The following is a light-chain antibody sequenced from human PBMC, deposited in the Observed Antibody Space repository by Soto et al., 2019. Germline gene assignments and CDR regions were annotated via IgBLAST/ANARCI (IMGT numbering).Light chain of an antibody. CDR1: QSVDDW. CDR2: KAS. V-gene: IGKV1-5*03. CDR3: QHYSASSPWT. Sequence: DIQMTQSPSTLSASVGDRVTITCRASQSVDDWLAWFQQKPGKAPKVLIHKASFLDSGVPSRFSGSGSGTEFTLTITSLQPDDFATYYCQHYSASSPWTFGQGTKVEIK. J-gene: IGKJ1*01.